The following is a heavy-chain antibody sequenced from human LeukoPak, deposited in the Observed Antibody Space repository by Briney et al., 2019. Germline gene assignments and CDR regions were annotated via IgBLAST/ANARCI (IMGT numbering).Heavy chain of an antibody. J-gene: IGHJ6*02. CDR3: ARALLPYYYYYGMDV. Sequence: TPSETLSLTCTVSGGSISSYYWSWIRQPPGKGLEWIGYIYYSGSTNYNPSLKSRVTISVDTSKNQFSLKLSSVTAADTAVYYCARALLPYYYYYGMDVWGQGTTVTASS. CDR1: GGSISSYY. V-gene: IGHV4-59*01. CDR2: IYYSGST.